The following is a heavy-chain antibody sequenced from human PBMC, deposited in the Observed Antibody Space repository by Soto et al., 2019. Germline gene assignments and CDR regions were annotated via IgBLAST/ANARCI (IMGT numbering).Heavy chain of an antibody. D-gene: IGHD2-2*02. CDR3: ARAGYTRPTPDY. CDR1: GGSISSGDYY. V-gene: IGHV4-30-4*02. J-gene: IGHJ4*02. Sequence: SGSLSLTCTVSGGSISSGDYYWSWIRQPPGKGLEWIGYIYYSGSTYYNPSLKSRVAISVDTSKNQFSLKLSSVTAADTAVYYCARAGYTRPTPDYWGQGTLVTVSS. CDR2: IYYSGST.